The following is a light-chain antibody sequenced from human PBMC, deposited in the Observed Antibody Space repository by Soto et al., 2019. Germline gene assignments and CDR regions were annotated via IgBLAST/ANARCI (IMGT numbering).Light chain of an antibody. V-gene: IGKV3-20*01. Sequence: EIVLTQSPGTLSLSPGEGATLSCRASQSVGSDYLAWYQQKPGQAPRLLIYGASSRATGIPDSFSGSGSGTDFTLTISRLEPEDFAVYYCQQYGNSPAIAFGGGTKVEIK. CDR2: GAS. J-gene: IGKJ4*01. CDR1: QSVGSDY. CDR3: QQYGNSPAIA.